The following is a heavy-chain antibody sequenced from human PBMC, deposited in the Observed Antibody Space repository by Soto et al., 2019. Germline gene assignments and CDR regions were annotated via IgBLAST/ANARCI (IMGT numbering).Heavy chain of an antibody. CDR1: GGTFSSYA. V-gene: IGHV1-69*13. J-gene: IGHJ3*02. D-gene: IGHD5-12*01. CDR2: IIPIFGTA. CDR3: AREVDMVATRYAFDI. Sequence: SVKVSCKASGGTFSSYAISWVRQAPGQGLEWMGGIIPIFGTANYAQKFQGRVTITADESTSTAYMELSSLRSEDTAVYYCAREVDMVATRYAFDIWGQGTMVTVSS.